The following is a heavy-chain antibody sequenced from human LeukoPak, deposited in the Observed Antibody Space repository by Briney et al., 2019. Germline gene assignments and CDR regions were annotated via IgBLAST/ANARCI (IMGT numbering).Heavy chain of an antibody. CDR2: IGAYNGNT. CDR3: ARDIAPLSMWYYDSSGYYGWFDP. V-gene: IGHV1-18*01. D-gene: IGHD3-22*01. Sequence: ASVKVSCKASGYTFTSYGISWVRQAPGQGLEWMGWIGAYNGNTNYAQKLQGRVTMTTDTSTSTAYMELRSLRSDDTAVYYCARDIAPLSMWYYDSSGYYGWFDPWGQGTLVTVSS. CDR1: GYTFTSYG. J-gene: IGHJ5*02.